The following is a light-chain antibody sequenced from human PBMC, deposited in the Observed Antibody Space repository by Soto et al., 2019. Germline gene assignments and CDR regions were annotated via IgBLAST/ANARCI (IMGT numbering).Light chain of an antibody. CDR1: QSISIY. Sequence: EIVLSLSPATLSLSPGERATLSCRASQSISIYLAWYQQKPGQAPRLLIYATSNRATGIPARFSGSGSGTDFTLTISSLEPEDFAVYYCQQRSSWPFTFGPLTKLDIK. V-gene: IGKV3-11*01. J-gene: IGKJ3*01. CDR3: QQRSSWPFT. CDR2: ATS.